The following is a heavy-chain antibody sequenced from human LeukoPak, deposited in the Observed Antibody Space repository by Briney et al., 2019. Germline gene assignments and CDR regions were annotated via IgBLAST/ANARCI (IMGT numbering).Heavy chain of an antibody. V-gene: IGHV3-7*01. CDR1: GFTFSTYW. J-gene: IGHJ5*02. CDR2: IKQDGSEK. CDR3: ARTRLNVVVPAATNWFDP. Sequence: GGSLRLSCAAYGFTFSTYWMSWVRQAPGKGLEWVASIKQDGSEKYYVDSVKGRFTISRDNAKNSLSLQMNSLRAEDTAVYYCARTRLNVVVPAATNWFDPWGQGTLVTVSS. D-gene: IGHD2-2*01.